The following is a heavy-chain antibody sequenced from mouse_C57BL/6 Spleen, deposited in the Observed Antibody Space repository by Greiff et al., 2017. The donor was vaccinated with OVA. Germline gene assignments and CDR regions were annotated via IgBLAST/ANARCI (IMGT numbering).Heavy chain of an antibody. V-gene: IGHV5-12*01. J-gene: IGHJ1*03. CDR1: GFTFSDYY. CDR3: ASSYYGSSYGYFDV. D-gene: IGHD1-1*01. CDR2: ISNGGGST. Sequence: EVQLVESGGGLVQPGGSLKLSCAASGFTFSDYYMYWVRQTPEQRLEWVAYISNGGGSTYYPDTVKGRFTISRDNAKNTLYLQMSRLKSEDTAMYYCASSYYGSSYGYFDVWGTGTTVTVSS.